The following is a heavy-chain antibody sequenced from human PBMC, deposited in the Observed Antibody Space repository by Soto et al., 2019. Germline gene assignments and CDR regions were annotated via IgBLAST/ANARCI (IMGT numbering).Heavy chain of an antibody. CDR3: VKHKEPDGAWDFDY. D-gene: IGHD4-17*01. V-gene: IGHV3-23*01. J-gene: IGHJ4*02. CDR2: INGGNGPT. Sequence: EVQLLESRGDLVQPGGSLRLSCAASGFTFSHYTMSWVRHLPGKGLEWVSGINGGNGPTYYADSVKGRFTISRDNSQNTLYLQMNSLRVGDTAIYYCVKHKEPDGAWDFDYWGQGTLVTVSS. CDR1: GFTFSHYT.